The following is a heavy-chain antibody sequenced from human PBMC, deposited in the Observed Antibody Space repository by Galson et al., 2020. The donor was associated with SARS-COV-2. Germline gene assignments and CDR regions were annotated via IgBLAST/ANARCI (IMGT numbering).Heavy chain of an antibody. CDR3: AREWGVNSSVFDY. D-gene: IGHD2-8*01. CDR1: GYTFISFY. V-gene: IGHV1-46*04. Sequence: ASVKVSCKASGYTFISFYIHWVRQAPGQGLEWMGVINPSGDITSYAQKLRGRVTVTRDMSTQTVYMELSSLTSEDTAVYYCAREWGVNSSVFDYWGQGSLVVVSS. J-gene: IGHJ4*02. CDR2: INPSGDIT.